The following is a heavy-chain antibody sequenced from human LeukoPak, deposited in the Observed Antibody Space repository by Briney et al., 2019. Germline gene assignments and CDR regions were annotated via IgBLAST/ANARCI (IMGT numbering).Heavy chain of an antibody. V-gene: IGHV3-30*02. J-gene: IGHJ4*02. CDR1: GFIFSSYG. CDR3: AKDLPEPYFDY. Sequence: GGSLRLSCAASGFIFSSYGMHWVRQAPGKGLEWVAFIRSDGSIRYYADSVKGRFTISRDNSKNTVYLQMNSLRAEDTAVYYCAKDLPEPYFDYWGGQGTLVTVSS. CDR2: IRSDGSIR.